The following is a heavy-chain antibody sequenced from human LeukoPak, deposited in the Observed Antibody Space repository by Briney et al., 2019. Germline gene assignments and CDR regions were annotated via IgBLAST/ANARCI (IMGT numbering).Heavy chain of an antibody. J-gene: IGHJ6*04. CDR2: IRSKTYGGTT. V-gene: IGHV3-49*04. CDR1: GFTFGDYA. CDR3: TGRAIYMDV. Sequence: GGSLRLSCTASGFTFGDYAMTWVRQAPGKGLEWVGLIRSKTYGGTTEYAASVKGRFTISRDDSKSIAYLQMNSLKTEDTAVYYCTGRAIYMDVWGKGTTVTVSS.